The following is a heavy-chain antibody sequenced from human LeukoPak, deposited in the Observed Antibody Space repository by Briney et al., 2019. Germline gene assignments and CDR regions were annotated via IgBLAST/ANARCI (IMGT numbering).Heavy chain of an antibody. D-gene: IGHD3-10*01. CDR2: ISSSSSYI. Sequence: PGGSLRLSCAASGFTFSSYSMNWVRQAPGKGLEWVSSISSSSSYIYYADSVKGRFTISRDNAKNSLYLQMNSLRAEDTAVYYCAKAEVLLWFGESPGAEYFQHWGQGTLVTVSS. J-gene: IGHJ1*01. V-gene: IGHV3-21*01. CDR3: AKAEVLLWFGESPGAEYFQH. CDR1: GFTFSSYS.